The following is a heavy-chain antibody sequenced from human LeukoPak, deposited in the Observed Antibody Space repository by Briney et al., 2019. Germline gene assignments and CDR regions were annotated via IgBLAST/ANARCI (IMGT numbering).Heavy chain of an antibody. J-gene: IGHJ6*03. Sequence: PSETLSLTCTVSGGSISSSSYYWGWIRQPPGKGLEWFGTIYYSGSTYYNPSLRNRVTISVDTSKNQFSLNLSSVTAADTAVYYCAREIGGDLVPTYYMDVWGKGTTVTVSS. D-gene: IGHD5-12*01. V-gene: IGHV4-39*07. CDR2: IYYSGST. CDR1: GGSISSSSYY. CDR3: AREIGGDLVPTYYMDV.